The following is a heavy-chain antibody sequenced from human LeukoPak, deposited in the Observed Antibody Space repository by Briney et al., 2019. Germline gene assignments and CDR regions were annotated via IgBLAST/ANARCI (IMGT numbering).Heavy chain of an antibody. Sequence: SETLSLTCAVYGGSFSGYYWSWIRRPPGKGLEWIGEINHSGSTNYNPSLKSRVTISVDTSKNQFSPKLSSVTAADTAVYYCAKSNGYGLVDIWGQGTMVTVSS. CDR2: INHSGST. D-gene: IGHD3-10*01. CDR1: GGSFSGYY. V-gene: IGHV4-34*01. CDR3: AKSNGYGLVDI. J-gene: IGHJ3*02.